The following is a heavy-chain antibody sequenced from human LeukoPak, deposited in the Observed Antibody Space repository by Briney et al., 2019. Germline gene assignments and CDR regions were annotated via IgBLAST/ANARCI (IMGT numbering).Heavy chain of an antibody. J-gene: IGHJ5*02. D-gene: IGHD6-6*01. V-gene: IGHV1-69*05. CDR2: IIPIFGTA. CDR1: GGTFSSYA. Sequence: ASVKVSCKASGGTFSSYAISWVRQAPGQGLEWMGGIIPIFGTANYAQKFQGRVTITTDESTSTAYMELSSLRSEDTAVYYCARGAYSSSSVYWFDPWGQGTLVTVSS. CDR3: ARGAYSSSSVYWFDP.